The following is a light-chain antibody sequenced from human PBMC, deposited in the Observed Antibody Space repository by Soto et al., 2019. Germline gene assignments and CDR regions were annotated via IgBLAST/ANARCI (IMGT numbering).Light chain of an antibody. J-gene: IGKJ1*01. CDR3: QQYGSSPRR. Sequence: EIVLTQSPGTLSLSPGERATLSCRASQSVSSSYLACDQQKPGQAPSLLIYGATSRATGIPDRFSGSGSGTDFTLTISRLEPEDFAEYYCQQYGSSPRRFGQGTMVEIK. V-gene: IGKV3-20*01. CDR1: QSVSSSY. CDR2: GAT.